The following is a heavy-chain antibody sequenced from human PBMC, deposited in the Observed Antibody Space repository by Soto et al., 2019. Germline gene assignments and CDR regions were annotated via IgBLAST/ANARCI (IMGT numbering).Heavy chain of an antibody. D-gene: IGHD3-9*01. CDR1: GFTFSSYD. CDR3: ANVLTGYHYYFEC. CDR2: AGGSGEYT. Sequence: GGSLRLSCAASGFTFSSYDMTWVRQALWKLLDYVSGAGGSGEYTYYAHKVKGRFTISRDNSKNTVNFQISTLRAEDTAVYYYANVLTGYHYYFECRGQGALVAVSS. J-gene: IGHJ4*02. V-gene: IGHV3-23*01.